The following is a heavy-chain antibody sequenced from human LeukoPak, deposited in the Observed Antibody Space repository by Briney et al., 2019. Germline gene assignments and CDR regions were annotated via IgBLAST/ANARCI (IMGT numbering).Heavy chain of an antibody. CDR2: ISDRGGIK. CDR3: AKKQTTTVTTLDY. J-gene: IGHJ4*02. Sequence: GGSLRLSCAASGFTFANFAMSWVRQAPGKGLEWVSDISDRGGIKNYADTVKGRFTISRDNSNNTLYLQMNSLRAEDTAVYFCAKKQTTTVTTLDYWGQGTLVTVSS. V-gene: IGHV3-23*01. D-gene: IGHD4-17*01. CDR1: GFTFANFA.